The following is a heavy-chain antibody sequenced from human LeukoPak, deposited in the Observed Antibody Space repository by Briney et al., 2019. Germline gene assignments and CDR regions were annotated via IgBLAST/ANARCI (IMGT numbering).Heavy chain of an antibody. D-gene: IGHD1-14*01. V-gene: IGHV5-51*01. J-gene: IGHJ6*02. CDR1: GYNFATYW. Sequence: GESLTISCKGFGYNFATYWIGWVRQVPGKGLEWMGIIYPTDFDTRYSPSFQGQVTISADKSISTAYLQWSSLKASDTAMYYCARGGHRIRASRNNYYYYNMDVWGQGTTVTVSS. CDR2: IYPTDFDT. CDR3: ARGGHRIRASRNNYYYYNMDV.